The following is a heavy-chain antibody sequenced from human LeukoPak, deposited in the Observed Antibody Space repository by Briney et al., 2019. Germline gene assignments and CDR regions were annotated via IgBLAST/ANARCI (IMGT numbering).Heavy chain of an antibody. J-gene: IGHJ4*02. Sequence: GGSLRLSCGASGFTFSNYAMSWVRQAPGKGLEWVSAISGSGGGTYYADSVKGRFTISRDNSKNTLYLQMNSLRAEDTAVYYCAKSPTYGSGSYSYYFDYWGQGTLVTVSS. CDR1: GFTFSNYA. D-gene: IGHD3-10*01. CDR3: AKSPTYGSGSYSYYFDY. CDR2: ISGSGGGT. V-gene: IGHV3-23*01.